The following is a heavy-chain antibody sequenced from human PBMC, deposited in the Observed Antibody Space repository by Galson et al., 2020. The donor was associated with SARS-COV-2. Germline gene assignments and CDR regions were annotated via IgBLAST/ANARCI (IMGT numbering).Heavy chain of an antibody. Sequence: GGSLRLSCAASGFTFSSYGMHWVRQAPGKGLEWVAVIWYDGSNKYYTDSVKGRFTISRDNSKNTLYLQMNSLRAEDTAVYYCARDEYSSGWYFDYWGQGTLVTVSS. CDR2: IWYDGSNK. V-gene: IGHV3-33*01. CDR3: ARDEYSSGWYFDY. D-gene: IGHD6-19*01. CDR1: GFTFSSYG. J-gene: IGHJ4*02.